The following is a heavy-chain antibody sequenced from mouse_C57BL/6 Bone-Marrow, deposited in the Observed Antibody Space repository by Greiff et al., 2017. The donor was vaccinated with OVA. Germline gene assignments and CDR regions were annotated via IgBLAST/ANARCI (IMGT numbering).Heavy chain of an antibody. D-gene: IGHD2-4*01. V-gene: IGHV10-1*01. CDR2: IRSKSNNYAT. CDR3: VRGGDYDGYYAMDY. Sequence: EVQLVESGGGLVQPKGSLKLSCAASGFSFNTYAMNWVRQAPGQGLEWVARIRSKSNNYATYYADSVKDRFTISRDDSESMLYLQMNNLKTEDTAMYYCVRGGDYDGYYAMDYWGQGTSVTVSS. J-gene: IGHJ4*01. CDR1: GFSFNTYA.